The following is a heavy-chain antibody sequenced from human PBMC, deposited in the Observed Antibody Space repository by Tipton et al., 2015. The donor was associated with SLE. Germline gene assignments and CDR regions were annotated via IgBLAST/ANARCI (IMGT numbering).Heavy chain of an antibody. CDR3: ARTLGTAFDY. CDR1: GFTFSFFA. D-gene: IGHD5-18*01. V-gene: IGHV3-23*03. CDR2: IYSGSRT. J-gene: IGHJ4*02. Sequence: GSLRLSCAASGFTFSFFAMSWVRQAPGKGLEWVSTIYSGSRTYYPDSVKGRFTISRDDSKKTLYLQMNSLRTEDTAVYFCARTLGTAFDYWGQGSLVTVSS.